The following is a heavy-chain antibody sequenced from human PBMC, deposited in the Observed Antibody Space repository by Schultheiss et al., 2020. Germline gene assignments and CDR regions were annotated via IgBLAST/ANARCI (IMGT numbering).Heavy chain of an antibody. Sequence: SQTLSLTCAVYGGSFSGYYWSWIRQPPGKGLEWIGEINHSGSTNYNPSLKSRVTISVDTSKNQFSLKLSSVTAADTAVYYCARGNDFWSGYPLLYYYYGMDVWGQGTTVTVS. V-gene: IGHV4-34*01. CDR1: GGSFSGYY. J-gene: IGHJ6*02. CDR3: ARGNDFWSGYPLLYYYYGMDV. CDR2: INHSGST. D-gene: IGHD3-3*01.